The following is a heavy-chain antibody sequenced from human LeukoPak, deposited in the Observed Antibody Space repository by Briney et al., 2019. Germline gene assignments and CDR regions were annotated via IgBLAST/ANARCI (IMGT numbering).Heavy chain of an antibody. J-gene: IGHJ6*03. CDR1: GFTFDDYG. Sequence: RPGGSLRLSCEASGFTFDDYGMSWVRQAPGKGLEWVSGINWNGGSTGYADSVKGRFTISRDNAKNSLYLQMNSLRAEDTALYYCARDYYDSSGYGYYYYYMDVWGKGTTVTVSS. CDR3: ARDYYDSSGYGYYYYYMDV. CDR2: INWNGGST. D-gene: IGHD3-22*01. V-gene: IGHV3-20*04.